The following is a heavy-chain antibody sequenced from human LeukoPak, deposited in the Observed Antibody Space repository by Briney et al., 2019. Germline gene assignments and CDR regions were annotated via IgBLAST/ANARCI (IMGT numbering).Heavy chain of an antibody. CDR3: ARVRTVVVPAADNFDY. D-gene: IGHD2-2*01. V-gene: IGHV1-2*02. Sequence: ASVKVSCKASGYTFTGYYMHWVRQAPGQGLAWMGWINPNSGGTNYAQKFQGRVTMTRDTSISTAYMELSRLRSDDTAVYYCARVRTVVVPAADNFDYWGQGTLVTVSS. CDR2: INPNSGGT. J-gene: IGHJ4*02. CDR1: GYTFTGYY.